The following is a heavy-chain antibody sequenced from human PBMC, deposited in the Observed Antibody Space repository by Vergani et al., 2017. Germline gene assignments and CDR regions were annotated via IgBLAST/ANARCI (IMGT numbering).Heavy chain of an antibody. CDR3: ARNLAHTSTWYYFDY. D-gene: IGHD1-1*01. CDR2: LYPGDSDI. J-gene: IGHJ4*02. Sequence: EVQLVQSGVEMRKPGESLKISCKCSGYSFSSYWIGWVRQLPGKGLEWMGMLYPGDSDIRYSPSFQGQVTISADRSINTVYLQRSSMQASDTAMYYCARNLAHTSTWYYFDYWGQGTLVTVSS. CDR1: GYSFSSYW. V-gene: IGHV5-51*03.